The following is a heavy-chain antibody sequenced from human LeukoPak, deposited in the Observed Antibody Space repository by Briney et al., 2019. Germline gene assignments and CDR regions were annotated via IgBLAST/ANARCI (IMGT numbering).Heavy chain of an antibody. D-gene: IGHD5-18*01. CDR3: ANHSDTAMVYAY. CDR2: ISGSGSST. V-gene: IGHV3-23*01. J-gene: IGHJ4*02. Sequence: GGSLRLSCAASGFTFSSYAMSWVPQAPGKGLEWVSGISGSGSSTYYADSVKGRFTISRDNSKNTLNLQMNSLRAEDTAVYYCANHSDTAMVYAYWGQGTLVTVSS. CDR1: GFTFSSYA.